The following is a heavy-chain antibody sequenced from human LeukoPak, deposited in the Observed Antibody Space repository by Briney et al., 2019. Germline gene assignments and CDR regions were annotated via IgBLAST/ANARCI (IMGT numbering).Heavy chain of an antibody. CDR2: IFYSGGT. V-gene: IGHV4-59*08. CDR3: ATHHSSTVVADD. D-gene: IGHD2/OR15-2a*01. J-gene: IGHJ4*02. Sequence: PSETLSLICTVSGVSINNDYWSWIRQPPGKGLEWIGYIFYSGGTNYNPSLKSRVTISIDTSKTQFSLRLSSVTAADTAVYYCATHHSSTVVADDWGQGILVTVSS. CDR1: GVSINNDY.